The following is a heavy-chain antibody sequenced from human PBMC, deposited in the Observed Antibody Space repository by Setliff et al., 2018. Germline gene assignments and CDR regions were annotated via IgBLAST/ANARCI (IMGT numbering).Heavy chain of an antibody. J-gene: IGHJ3*02. CDR3: ARGLAVIPAFDI. CDR1: GGSISSSSSY. CDR2: IYYSGST. D-gene: IGHD3-10*01. Sequence: PSETLSLTCTVSGGSISSSSSYWGWLRQPPGKGLEWIGSIYYSGSTYYNPSLKSRVTVFVDTPKNLFSLKLSSVTAADTAVYYCARGLAVIPAFDIWGQGTMVTVSS. V-gene: IGHV4-39*01.